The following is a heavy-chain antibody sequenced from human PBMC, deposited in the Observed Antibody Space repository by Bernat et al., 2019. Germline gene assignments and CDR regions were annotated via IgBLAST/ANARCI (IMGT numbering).Heavy chain of an antibody. D-gene: IGHD5-18*01. Sequence: QVQLVESGGGVVQPGRSLRLSCAASGFTFSSYGMHWVRQAPGKGLEWVAVIWYDGSNKYYADSVKGRFTISRDNSKNTLYLQMNRLRAEDTAVYYCARESSDVDTAMAPLLDSMGFDPWGQGTLVTVSS. V-gene: IGHV3-33*01. CDR3: ARESSDVDTAMAPLLDSMGFDP. CDR2: IWYDGSNK. J-gene: IGHJ5*02. CDR1: GFTFSSYG.